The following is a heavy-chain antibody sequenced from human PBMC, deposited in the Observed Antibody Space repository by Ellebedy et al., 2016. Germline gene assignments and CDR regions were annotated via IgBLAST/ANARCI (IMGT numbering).Heavy chain of an antibody. CDR2: ISWDGGST. J-gene: IGHJ4*02. V-gene: IGHV3-43*01. D-gene: IGHD3-22*01. Sequence: GESLKISXAASGFTFDDYTMHWVRQAPGKGLEWVSLISWDGGSTYYADSVKGRFTISRDNSKNTLYLQMNSLRAEDTAVYYCARVGSDSSGYVDYWGQGTLVTVSS. CDR3: ARVGSDSSGYVDY. CDR1: GFTFDDYT.